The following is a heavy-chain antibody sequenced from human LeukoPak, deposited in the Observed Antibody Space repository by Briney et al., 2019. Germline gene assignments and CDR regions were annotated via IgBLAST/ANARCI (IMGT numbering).Heavy chain of an antibody. D-gene: IGHD6-13*01. CDR3: ARGAHSLAAAIDY. J-gene: IGHJ4*02. CDR1: GYTFTSYD. Sequence: VASVKVSCKASGYTFTSYDINWVRQATGQGLEWMGWMNPNSGNTGYAQKFQGRVTMTRNTSISTAYMELSSLRSEDTAVYYCARGAHSLAAAIDYWGQGTLVTVSS. CDR2: MNPNSGNT. V-gene: IGHV1-8*01.